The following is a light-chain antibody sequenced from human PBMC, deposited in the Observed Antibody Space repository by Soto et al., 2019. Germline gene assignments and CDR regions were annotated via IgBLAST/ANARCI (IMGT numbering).Light chain of an antibody. J-gene: IGKJ1*01. V-gene: IGKV1-9*01. Sequence: IPLTHSQSSLSASVGASVTITCRASQDIRNYVAWYQQKPGKAPNPLMHGASTLQSGVPSRFSGSGAGTEFTLTISSLQPDDFATYYCQHYNSYSEAFGQGTKVDIK. CDR3: QHYNSYSEA. CDR1: QDIRNY. CDR2: GAS.